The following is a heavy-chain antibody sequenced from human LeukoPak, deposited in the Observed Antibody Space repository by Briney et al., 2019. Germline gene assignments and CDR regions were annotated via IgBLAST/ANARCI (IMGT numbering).Heavy chain of an antibody. D-gene: IGHD4-23*01. Sequence: GGSLRLSCAASGFTFSSYWMSWVRQAPGKGLEWVANIKQDGSEKYYVDSVKGRFTISRDNAKNSLYLQMNSLRSEDTAVYYCAKECKLLPFDCWGQGTLVTVSS. CDR2: IKQDGSEK. CDR3: AKECKLLPFDC. V-gene: IGHV3-7*01. CDR1: GFTFSSYW. J-gene: IGHJ4*02.